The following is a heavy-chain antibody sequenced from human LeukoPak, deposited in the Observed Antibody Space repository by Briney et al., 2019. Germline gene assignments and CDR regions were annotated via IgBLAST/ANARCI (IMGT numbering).Heavy chain of an antibody. CDR3: ACDFRYLGHDF. CDR2: ISNIGTTT. CDR1: AFTLGDWY. D-gene: IGHD2-21*02. J-gene: IGHJ4*02. V-gene: IGHV3-11*01. Sequence: GGSLRLSCTASAFTLGDWYMSWIRQAPGKGLEWISYISNIGTTTYYADSVKGRFTISRDKAKNSLYLQMNSLRAEDTAVYYCACDFRYLGHDFWGQGTLVTVSS.